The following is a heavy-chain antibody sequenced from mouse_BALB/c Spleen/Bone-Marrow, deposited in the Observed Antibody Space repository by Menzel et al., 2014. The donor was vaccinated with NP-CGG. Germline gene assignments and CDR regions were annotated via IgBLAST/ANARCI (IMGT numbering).Heavy chain of an antibody. Sequence: VQLQQSGAELAKREEAVKMSCKASGYIFTSYWMHWVKQRPGQGLEWIGYINPNTGYTEYNQKFKDKATLTADKSSSTAYMQLSSLTPDAAAVYYCALIRPAWFAYWGQGTLVTVSA. CDR2: INPNTGYT. D-gene: IGHD1-2*01. CDR1: GYIFTSYW. V-gene: IGHV1-7*01. J-gene: IGHJ3*01. CDR3: ALIRPAWFAY.